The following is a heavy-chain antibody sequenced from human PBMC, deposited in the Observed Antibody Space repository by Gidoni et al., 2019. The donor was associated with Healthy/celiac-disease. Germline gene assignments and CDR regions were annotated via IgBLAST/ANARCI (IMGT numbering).Heavy chain of an antibody. V-gene: IGHV3-11*03. J-gene: IGHJ3*02. CDR2: SSSSSSYT. Sequence: QVQLLESGGGLVKPGGSLRLSCAASGFTFSDYYMSWIRQAPGKGLEWVSYSSSSSSYTNYADSVKGRFTISRDNAKNSLYLQMNSLRAEDTAVYYCANVGTQKSFDIWGQGTMVTVSS. CDR1: GFTFSDYY. CDR3: ANVGTQKSFDI. D-gene: IGHD1-1*01.